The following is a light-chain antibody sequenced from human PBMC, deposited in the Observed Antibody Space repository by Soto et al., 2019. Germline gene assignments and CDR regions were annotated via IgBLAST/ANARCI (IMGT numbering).Light chain of an antibody. J-gene: IGLJ2*01. CDR1: SSNIGAGYD. CDR3: QSYDSSLSGNVV. CDR2: GNS. Sequence: QSVLTQPPSVSGAQGQRVNISCTGRSSNIGAGYDVHWYQQLPGTAPKLLIYGNSNRPSGVPDRFSGSKSGTSASLAITGLQAEDEADYYCQSYDSSLSGNVVFGGGTKLTGL. V-gene: IGLV1-40*01.